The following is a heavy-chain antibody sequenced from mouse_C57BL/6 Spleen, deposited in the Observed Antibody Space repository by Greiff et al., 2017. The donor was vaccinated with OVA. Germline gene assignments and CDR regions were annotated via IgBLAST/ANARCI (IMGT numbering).Heavy chain of an antibody. CDR1: GYAFSSYW. CDR3: ARYGYDGYYAMDY. D-gene: IGHD2-2*01. V-gene: IGHV1-80*01. CDR2: IYPGGGDT. Sequence: VHLVESGAELVKPGASVKISCKASGYAFSSYWMNWVKQRPGKGLEWIGQIYPGGGDTNYNGKFKGKATLTADKSSSTAYMQLSSLTSEDSAGYCCARYGYDGYYAMDYWGQGTSVTVSS. J-gene: IGHJ4*01.